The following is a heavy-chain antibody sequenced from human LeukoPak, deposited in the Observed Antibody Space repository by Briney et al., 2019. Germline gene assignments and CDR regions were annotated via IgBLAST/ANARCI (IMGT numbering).Heavy chain of an antibody. V-gene: IGHV4-59*01. D-gene: IGHD6-13*01. J-gene: IGHJ4*02. CDR2: ISYSWSP. CDR1: GGSISSDH. Sequence: SETLSLTCSVSGGSISSDHWSWIRQPPGKGLEWIAFISYSWSPDYNPSLKSRVTISIDTSKNQFSLKLTSVTSADTAVYYCARGGASSRYFNSWGQGTLVTVSS. CDR3: ARGGASSRYFNS.